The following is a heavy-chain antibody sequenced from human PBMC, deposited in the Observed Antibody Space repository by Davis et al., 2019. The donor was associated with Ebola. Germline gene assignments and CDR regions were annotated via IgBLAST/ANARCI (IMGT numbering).Heavy chain of an antibody. CDR3: GKADCGGDCRVVDY. D-gene: IGHD2-21*02. CDR2: ISGDGGRT. Sequence: ETLSLTCTVSAGSTSSYYWSWVRQAPGKGLECVSLISGDGGRTYYADSVKGRFTISRDNSKNSLYLQMNSLRTEDTALYYCGKADCGGDCRVVDYWGQGTLVTVSS. V-gene: IGHV3-43*02. J-gene: IGHJ4*02. CDR1: AGSTSSYY.